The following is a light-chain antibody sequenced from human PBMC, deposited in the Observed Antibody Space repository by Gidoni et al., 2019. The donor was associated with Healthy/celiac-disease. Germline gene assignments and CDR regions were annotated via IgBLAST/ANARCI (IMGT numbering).Light chain of an antibody. CDR3: QQRSNWPALT. V-gene: IGKV3-11*01. CDR1: QSVSSY. Sequence: EIVFTQSPATLSLSPGERATPSCRASQSVSSYLAWYQQKPGQAPRLLIYAASNRATVIPARLSGSGSGTDFTLTISSLEPEDFAVYYCQQRSNWPALTFGGGTKVEIK. CDR2: AAS. J-gene: IGKJ4*01.